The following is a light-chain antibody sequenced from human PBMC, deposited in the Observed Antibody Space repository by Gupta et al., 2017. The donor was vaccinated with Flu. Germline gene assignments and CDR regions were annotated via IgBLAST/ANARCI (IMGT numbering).Light chain of an antibody. Sequence: QSVLTQPPSVSAAPGQKVTISCSGSSSNIGNNYVSWYQQLPGTAPKLLIYENNKRPSGNPERFSCSKSGTSATLGITGLQTGDEADYYCGTWDSSLSAVVFGGGTKLTVL. V-gene: IGLV1-51*02. J-gene: IGLJ2*01. CDR2: ENN. CDR3: GTWDSSLSAVV. CDR1: SSNIGNNY.